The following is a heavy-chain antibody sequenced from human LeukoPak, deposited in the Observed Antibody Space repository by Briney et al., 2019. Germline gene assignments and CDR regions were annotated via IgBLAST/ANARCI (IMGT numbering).Heavy chain of an antibody. CDR3: ARHAYSGGWYDY. CDR2: ISSSSSYI. D-gene: IGHD6-19*01. V-gene: IGHV3-21*01. J-gene: IGHJ4*02. Sequence: PGGSLRLSCAASGFTFSSYSMNWVRQAPGKGLEWVSSISSSSSYIYYADSVKGRFTIYRDNAKNSLYLQMNSLRAEDTAVYSCARHAYSGGWYDYWGQGTLVTVSS. CDR1: GFTFSSYS.